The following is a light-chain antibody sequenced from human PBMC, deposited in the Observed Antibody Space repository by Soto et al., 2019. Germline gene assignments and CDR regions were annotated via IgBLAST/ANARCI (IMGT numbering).Light chain of an antibody. J-gene: IGKJ1*01. Sequence: IVMTQSPATLSVSPGERATLSCRASRGISSNLAWYQQKPGQAPRLLIYDASTRATGIPDRFSGRGSGADFTLTISSLQPDDFATYYCQQYTDWPPTFGQGTKVDIK. CDR2: DAS. CDR3: QQYTDWPPT. V-gene: IGKV3D-15*01. CDR1: RGISSN.